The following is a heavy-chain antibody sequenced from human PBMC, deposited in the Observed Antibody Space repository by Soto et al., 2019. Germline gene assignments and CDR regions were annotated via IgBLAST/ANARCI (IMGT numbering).Heavy chain of an antibody. Sequence: SVKVSCKASGGTFGSYAISWVRQAPGQGLEWMGGAIPMFLKSNYAQKFQGRVTITADKSTNTVYMEMNSLKSEDTAVYYCVRGGGEMANPPPYLYWGQGTQVTVSS. J-gene: IGHJ4*02. CDR3: VRGGGEMANPPPYLY. CDR1: GGTFGSYA. CDR2: AIPMFLKS. V-gene: IGHV1-69*06. D-gene: IGHD3-16*01.